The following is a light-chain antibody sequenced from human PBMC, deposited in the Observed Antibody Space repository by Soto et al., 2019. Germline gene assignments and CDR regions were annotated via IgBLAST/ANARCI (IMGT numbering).Light chain of an antibody. CDR1: SSDVGGYDY. Sequence: QSALTQPASVSGSPGQSITISCTGTSSDVGGYDYVSWYQHHPGKAPKLIIYDVSDRPSGISNRFSGSKSGNTASLTISGLQAEDEADYYCSSYRSSNTPVVFAGGTKVTVL. J-gene: IGLJ2*01. CDR3: SSYRSSNTPVV. CDR2: DVS. V-gene: IGLV2-14*03.